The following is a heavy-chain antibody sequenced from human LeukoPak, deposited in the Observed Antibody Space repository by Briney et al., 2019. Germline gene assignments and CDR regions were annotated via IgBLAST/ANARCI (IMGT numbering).Heavy chain of an antibody. V-gene: IGHV3-21*01. D-gene: IGHD1-26*01. J-gene: IGHJ6*03. CDR2: ITRGSIYT. CDR3: ARDPYNGSYGDDYYYYMDV. Sequence: GGSLRLSCAASGFTFSNYNMNWVRQTPGKGLEWVSSITRGSIYTFYADSVKGRFTISRDNAKNSLSLQMNSLRAEDTAVYYCARDPYNGSYGDDYYYYMDVWGKGTTVTISS. CDR1: GFTFSNYN.